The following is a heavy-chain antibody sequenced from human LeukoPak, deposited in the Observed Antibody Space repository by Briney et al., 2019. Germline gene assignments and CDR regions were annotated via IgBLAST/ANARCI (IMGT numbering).Heavy chain of an antibody. CDR3: ARDTNYGDYV. CDR1: GDSISGDY. CDR2: ISHSGTT. J-gene: IGHJ4*02. Sequence: SETLSLTCTVSGDSISGDYWSWIRQPPGKGLEWIGYISHSGTTNYNPSLKSRITISVGTSKNQFSLMLSSVTAADTAVYYCARDTNYGDYVWGQGTLVTVSS. V-gene: IGHV4-59*01. D-gene: IGHD4-17*01.